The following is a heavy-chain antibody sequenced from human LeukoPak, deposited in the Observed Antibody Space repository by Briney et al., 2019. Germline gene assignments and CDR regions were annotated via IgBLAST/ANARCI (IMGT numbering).Heavy chain of an antibody. D-gene: IGHD3-22*01. CDR2: ISGSGGST. V-gene: IGHV3-23*01. CDR1: GFTFSSYA. Sequence: PGGSLRLSCAASGFTFSSYAMSWVRQAPGKGLEWVSAISGSGGSTYYADSVKCRFTISRDNSKNTLYLQMNSLRAEDTAVYYCAKDLSGIVVPGHFDIWGQGTMVTVSS. J-gene: IGHJ3*02. CDR3: AKDLSGIVVPGHFDI.